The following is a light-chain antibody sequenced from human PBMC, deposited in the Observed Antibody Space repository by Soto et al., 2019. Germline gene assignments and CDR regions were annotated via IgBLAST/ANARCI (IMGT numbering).Light chain of an antibody. CDR1: QSLSSY. CDR3: QQSYTTPQT. V-gene: IGKV1-39*01. J-gene: IGKJ1*01. Sequence: DIPMTQSPSSLSASVGDRVTITCRASQSLSSYLNWYQQKPGKAPKLLIYAASSLQSGVPSRFSGSGSGTDFTLTISSLQPEDFATYYCQQSYTTPQTFGQGTKVEIK. CDR2: AAS.